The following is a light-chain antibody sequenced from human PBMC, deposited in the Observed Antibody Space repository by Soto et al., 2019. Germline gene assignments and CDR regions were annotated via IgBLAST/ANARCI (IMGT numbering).Light chain of an antibody. J-gene: IGKJ4*01. CDR1: QSLLHITGETF. CDR2: EVS. V-gene: IGKV2-29*01. Sequence: DVVMTQTPRSLSVAPGQPACISCKSSQSLLHITGETFLFWYLQKPGQSPQLLIYEVSTRVSGVPARFSGSGSGTDFTLTISSLEPEDFAVYYCQQRSNWPPGLTFGGGTKVDIK. CDR3: QQRSNWPPGLT.